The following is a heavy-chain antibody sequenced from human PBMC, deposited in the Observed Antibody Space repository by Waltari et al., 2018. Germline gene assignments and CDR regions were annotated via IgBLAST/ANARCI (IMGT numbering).Heavy chain of an antibody. Sequence: QLQLQESGPGLVKPSETLSLTCTVSGGSISSSSYYWGWIRQPPGKGLEWIGSIYYSGSTYYNPSLKGRVSISVDTSKNQFSLKLSSVTAADTAVYYCARDYGDFSNWFDPWGQGTLVTVSS. J-gene: IGHJ5*02. CDR3: ARDYGDFSNWFDP. CDR2: IYYSGST. V-gene: IGHV4-39*07. CDR1: GGSISSSSYY. D-gene: IGHD4-17*01.